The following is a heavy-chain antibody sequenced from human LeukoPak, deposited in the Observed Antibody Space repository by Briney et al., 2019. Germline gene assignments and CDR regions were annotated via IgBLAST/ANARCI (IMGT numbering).Heavy chain of an antibody. Sequence: PSETLSLTCAVYGGSFSGFYWSWIRQPPGKGLEWIGEINHRGSTNYNPSLKSRVTISVDTSKNQFSLKLSSVTAADTAVYYCARAPDFWSGYYYFDYWGQGTLVTVSS. D-gene: IGHD3-3*01. J-gene: IGHJ4*02. V-gene: IGHV4-34*01. CDR2: INHRGST. CDR1: GGSFSGFY. CDR3: ARAPDFWSGYYYFDY.